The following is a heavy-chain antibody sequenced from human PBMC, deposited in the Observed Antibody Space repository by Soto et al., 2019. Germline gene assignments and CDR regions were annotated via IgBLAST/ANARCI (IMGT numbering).Heavy chain of an antibody. CDR3: ARTPYGSGSYYYYGMDV. D-gene: IGHD3-10*01. J-gene: IGHJ6*02. CDR2: INPNSGGT. V-gene: IGHV1-2*04. Sequence: ASVKVSCKASGYTFTGYYMHWVRQAPGQGLEWMGWINPNSGGTNYAQKFQGWVTMTRDTSIITAYMELSRLRSDDTAVYYCARTPYGSGSYYYYGMDVWGQGTTVTVSS. CDR1: GYTFTGYY.